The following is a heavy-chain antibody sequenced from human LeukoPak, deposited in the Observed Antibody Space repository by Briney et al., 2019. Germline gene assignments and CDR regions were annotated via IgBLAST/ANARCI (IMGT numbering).Heavy chain of an antibody. CDR3: ARGTYSSSWYPEYFQH. D-gene: IGHD6-13*01. Sequence: PGGSLRLSCAASGFTFSSYEMNWVRQAPGKGLEWVSYISSSGSTIYYADSVKGRFTISRDNAKNSLYLQMNSLRAEDTAVYYCARGTYSSSWYPEYFQHWGQGTLVTGSS. CDR1: GFTFSSYE. J-gene: IGHJ1*01. V-gene: IGHV3-48*03. CDR2: ISSSGSTI.